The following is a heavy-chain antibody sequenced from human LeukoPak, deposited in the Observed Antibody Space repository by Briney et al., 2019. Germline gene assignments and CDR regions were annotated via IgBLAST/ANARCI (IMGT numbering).Heavy chain of an antibody. Sequence: ASVKVCCKASGYTFTSYGISWVRQAPGQGLEWMGWISAYNGNTNYAQKLQGRVTMTTDTSTSTAYMELRSLRSDDTAVYYCARWQWGNYYYGMDVWGQGTTVTVSS. V-gene: IGHV1-18*01. CDR2: ISAYNGNT. J-gene: IGHJ6*02. CDR1: GYTFTSYG. D-gene: IGHD6-19*01. CDR3: ARWQWGNYYYGMDV.